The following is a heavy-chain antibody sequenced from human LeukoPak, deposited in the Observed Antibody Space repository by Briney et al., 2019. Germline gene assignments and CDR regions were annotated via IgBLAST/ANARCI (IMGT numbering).Heavy chain of an antibody. D-gene: IGHD2/OR15-2a*01. Sequence: PSETLSLTCTVSGGSISSYYWSWIRQPPGKGLEWIAYISDIGSINYNPSLRSRVTISLETSKNQFSLKLSSVTAADTAVYYCAGHHPRNTVDFWGQGTLVTVSS. CDR1: GGSISSYY. CDR3: AGHHPRNTVDF. J-gene: IGHJ4*02. CDR2: ISDIGSI. V-gene: IGHV4-59*08.